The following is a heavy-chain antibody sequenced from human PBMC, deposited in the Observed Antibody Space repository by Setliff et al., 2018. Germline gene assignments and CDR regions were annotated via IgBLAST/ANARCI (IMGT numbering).Heavy chain of an antibody. J-gene: IGHJ6*03. CDR3: AREQWLDPPGYYYMDV. CDR1: GYSISSGYI. Sequence: SETLSLTCTVSGYSISSGYIWGWIRQPPGKGLEWVGYIYYSGSTNYNPSLKSRVTISVDTSKKQFSLKLNSVTAADMAVYYCAREQWLDPPGYYYMDVWAKGTTVTVSS. V-gene: IGHV4-38-2*02. D-gene: IGHD6-19*01. CDR2: IYYSGST.